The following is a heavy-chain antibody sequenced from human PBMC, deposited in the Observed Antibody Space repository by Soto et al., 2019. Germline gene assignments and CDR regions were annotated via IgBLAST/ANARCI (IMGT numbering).Heavy chain of an antibody. CDR2: IFPSDADT. V-gene: IGHV5-51*01. D-gene: IGHD4-4*01. J-gene: IGHJ4*02. Sequence: GASLKISCKGSGYSFTSYWIGWVRQMPGKGLEWMGIIFPSDADTRYSPSFQGQVTISADKSISTAYLQWSSLKASDTAMYYCARHQYNSNLFDYWGQGTLVTVSS. CDR1: GYSFTSYW. CDR3: ARHQYNSNLFDY.